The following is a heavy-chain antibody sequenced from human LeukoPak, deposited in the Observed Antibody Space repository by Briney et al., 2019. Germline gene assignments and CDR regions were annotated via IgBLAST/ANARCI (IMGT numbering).Heavy chain of an antibody. Sequence: GASVKVSCKASGYTFTGYYMHWVRQAPGQGLEWMGWIKPNSGGTHYAQTFQGRVTMTRDTSITTAYMELSSLRSDDTAVYYCAKAVKVDDTSGYYGVFDYWGQGTLVTVSS. CDR2: IKPNSGGT. V-gene: IGHV1-2*02. D-gene: IGHD3-22*01. CDR1: GYTFTGYY. J-gene: IGHJ4*02. CDR3: AKAVKVDDTSGYYGVFDY.